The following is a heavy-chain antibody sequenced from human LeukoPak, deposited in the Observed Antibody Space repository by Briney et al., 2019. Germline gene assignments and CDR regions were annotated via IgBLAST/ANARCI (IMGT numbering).Heavy chain of an antibody. CDR1: GYTFSGYF. V-gene: IGHV1-2*02. CDR3: ARSVSVFGVVVTPTDYFDY. CDR2: IIPDSGGP. J-gene: IGHJ4*02. D-gene: IGHD3-3*01. Sequence: ASVKVSCKASGYTFSGYFMHWVRQAPGQGLEWMGWIIPDSGGPNYAQKFQGRVTMTRDTSISIAYMELTRLRSDDTAVYFCARSVSVFGVVVTPTDYFDYWGQGTLVTVSS.